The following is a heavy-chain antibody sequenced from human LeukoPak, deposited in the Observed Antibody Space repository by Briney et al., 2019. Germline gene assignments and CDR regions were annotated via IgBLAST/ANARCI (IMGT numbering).Heavy chain of an antibody. D-gene: IGHD3-9*01. CDR3: ARVAAYDILTGYYGSTFDY. CDR1: GFTFSRYS. V-gene: IGHV3-48*04. Sequence: GGSLRLSCAAYGFTFSRYSMNWVRQAPGKGLEWVSYISSSSSTIYYADSVKGRFTISRDNAKNSLYLQMNSLRAEDTAVYYCARVAAYDILTGYYGSTFDYWGQGTLVTVSS. J-gene: IGHJ4*02. CDR2: ISSSSSTI.